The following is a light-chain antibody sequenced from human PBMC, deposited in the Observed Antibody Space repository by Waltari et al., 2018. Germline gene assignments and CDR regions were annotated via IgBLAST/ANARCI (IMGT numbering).Light chain of an antibody. V-gene: IGLV2-23*02. Sequence: QSALTQPASVSGSPGQSITISCTGTSMDVGKYNLVSWYQQHPGEVPKLMIYEVTKRPSGVSDRFSGSKSGNTASLTISGLQAEDEADYFCCSFAGRGFSVIFGGGTKLTVL. J-gene: IGLJ2*01. CDR1: SMDVGKYNL. CDR3: CSFAGRGFSVI. CDR2: EVT.